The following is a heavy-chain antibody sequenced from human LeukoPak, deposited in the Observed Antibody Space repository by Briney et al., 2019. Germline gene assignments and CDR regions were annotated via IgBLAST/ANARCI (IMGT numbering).Heavy chain of an antibody. D-gene: IGHD4-17*01. J-gene: IGHJ1*01. Sequence: SETLSLTCAVYGGSFSGYYWSWIRQPPGKGLEWIGEINHSGSTNYNPSLKSRVTISVDTSKNQFSLKLSSVTAADTAVYYCARGHRVTTKYFQHWGQGTLVTVSS. CDR1: GGSFSGYY. CDR2: INHSGST. CDR3: ARGHRVTTKYFQH. V-gene: IGHV4-34*01.